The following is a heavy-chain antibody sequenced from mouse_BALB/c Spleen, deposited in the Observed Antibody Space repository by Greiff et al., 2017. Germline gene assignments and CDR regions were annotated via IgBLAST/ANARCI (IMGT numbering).Heavy chain of an antibody. V-gene: IGHV1S81*02. CDR2: INPSNGGT. Sequence: VQLQQPGAELVKPGASVKLSCKASGYTFTSYYMYWVKQRPGQGLEWIGGINPSNGGTNFNEKFKSKATLTVDKSSSTAYMQLSSLTSEDSAVYYCTRDVYYVAFAYWGQGTLVTVSA. D-gene: IGHD2-3*01. J-gene: IGHJ3*01. CDR1: GYTFTSYY. CDR3: TRDVYYVAFAY.